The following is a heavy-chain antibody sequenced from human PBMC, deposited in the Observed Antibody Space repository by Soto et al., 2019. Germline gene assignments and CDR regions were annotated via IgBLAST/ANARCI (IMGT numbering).Heavy chain of an antibody. V-gene: IGHV2-5*02. CDR1: GFSLSTSGVG. CDR2: IYWDDDK. CDR3: AHRLRDSSAYSFDY. J-gene: IGHJ4*02. D-gene: IGHD3-22*01. Sequence: QITLKESGPTLVKPTQTLTLTCTFSGFSLSTSGVGVAWIRQPPGKALEWLALIYWDDDKRYSPSLKSRLTITQDTSKNQVVLTMTNMDPVDTATYYCAHRLRDSSAYSFDYWGQGTLVTVSS.